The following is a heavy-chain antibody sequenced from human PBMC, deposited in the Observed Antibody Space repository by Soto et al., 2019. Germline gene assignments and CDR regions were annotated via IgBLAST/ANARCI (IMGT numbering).Heavy chain of an antibody. D-gene: IGHD6-19*01. CDR1: GFTFSSYD. J-gene: IGHJ4*02. CDR2: IGTAGDT. CDR3: ARGPGGYSSGWYVPFPFDY. Sequence: GGSLRLSCAASGFTFSSYDMHWVRQATGKGLEWVSAIGTAGDTYYPGSVKGRFTISRENAKNSLYLQMNSLRAGDTAVYYCARGPGGYSSGWYVPFPFDYWGQGTLVTVSS. V-gene: IGHV3-13*01.